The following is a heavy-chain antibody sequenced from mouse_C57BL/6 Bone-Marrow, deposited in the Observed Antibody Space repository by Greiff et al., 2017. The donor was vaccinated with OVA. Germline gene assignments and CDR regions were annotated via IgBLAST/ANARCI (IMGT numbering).Heavy chain of an antibody. CDR1: GFTFSSYG. D-gene: IGHD2-5*01. CDR3: ARPYYSNYGFAY. Sequence: DVKLVESGGDLVKPGGSLKLSCAASGFTFSSYGMSWVRQTPDKRLEWVATISSGGSYTYYPDSVKGRFTISRDNAKNTLYLQMSSLKSEDTAMYYCARPYYSNYGFAYWGQGTLVTVSA. CDR2: ISSGGSYT. V-gene: IGHV5-6*02. J-gene: IGHJ3*01.